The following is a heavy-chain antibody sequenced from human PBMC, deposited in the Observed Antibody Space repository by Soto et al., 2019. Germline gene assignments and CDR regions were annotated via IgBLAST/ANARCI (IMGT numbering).Heavy chain of an antibody. CDR2: IYYSGST. CDR1: GGSCSSGSYY. V-gene: IGHV4-61*01. CDR3: AREGQFAPNGNQLMDV. D-gene: IGHD1-1*01. Sequence: SETLSLTCTVSGGSCSSGSYYWSWIRQPPGKGLEWIGYIYYSGSTNYNPSLKSRVTISVDTSKNQFPLKLSSVTAADTAVYYCAREGQFAPNGNQLMDVWGQGTTVTVSS. J-gene: IGHJ6*02.